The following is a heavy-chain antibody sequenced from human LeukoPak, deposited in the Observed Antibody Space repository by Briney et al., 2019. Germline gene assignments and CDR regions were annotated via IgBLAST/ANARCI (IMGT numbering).Heavy chain of an antibody. CDR2: IIPIFGIA. V-gene: IGHV1-69*04. J-gene: IGHJ6*02. Sequence: SVKVSCKASGGTFSSYAISWVRQAPGQGLEWMGRIIPIFGIANYAQKFRGRVTITADKSTSTAYMELSSLRSEDTAVYYCAREASSGYYPYYYYYGMDVWGQGTTVTVSS. CDR3: AREASSGYYPYYYYYGMDV. CDR1: GGTFSSYA. D-gene: IGHD3-22*01.